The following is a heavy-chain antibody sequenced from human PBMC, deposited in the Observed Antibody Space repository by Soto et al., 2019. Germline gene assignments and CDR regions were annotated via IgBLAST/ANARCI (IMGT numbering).Heavy chain of an antibody. J-gene: IGHJ2*01. D-gene: IGHD5-12*01. Sequence: QVQLVQSGAEVKKPGSSVKVSCKVSGGTFSKYTINWVRQAPGQGLEWMAGIIPIYGTANYAQKFQGRIFVTMDASTTTAYMELRGLRSEPPALYSCARDRDGYNYWYFDLWGRGSLITVSS. CDR1: GGTFSKYT. CDR3: ARDRDGYNYWYFDL. CDR2: IIPIYGTA. V-gene: IGHV1-69*01.